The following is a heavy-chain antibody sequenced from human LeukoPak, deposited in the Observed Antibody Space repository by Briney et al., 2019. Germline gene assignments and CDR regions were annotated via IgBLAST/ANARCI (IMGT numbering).Heavy chain of an antibody. CDR3: ARIRFLGGDFDY. CDR2: IYYSGST. D-gene: IGHD3-3*01. CDR1: GGSISSYY. J-gene: IGHJ4*02. Sequence: PSETLSLTCTVSGGSISSYYWSWIRQPPGKGLEWTGYIYYSGSTNYNPSLKSRVTISVDTSKNQFSLKLSSVTAADTAVYYCARIRFLGGDFDYWGQGTLVTVSS. V-gene: IGHV4-59*01.